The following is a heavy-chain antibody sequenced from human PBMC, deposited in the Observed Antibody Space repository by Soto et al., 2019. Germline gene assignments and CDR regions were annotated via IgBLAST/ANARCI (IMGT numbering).Heavy chain of an antibody. D-gene: IGHD5-12*01. CDR2: INSGSSTI. CDR3: VRDRGYTGYDLEY. J-gene: IGHJ4*02. V-gene: IGHV3-48*02. CDR1: GFTFRSYA. Sequence: ESGGGLVQPGGSLRLSCAASGFTFRSYAMNWVRQAPGKGLEWVSYINSGSSTIYYADSAKGRFTISRDNAKNSLYLQMNSLRDEDTAVYFCVRDRGYTGYDLEYWGQGALVTFSS.